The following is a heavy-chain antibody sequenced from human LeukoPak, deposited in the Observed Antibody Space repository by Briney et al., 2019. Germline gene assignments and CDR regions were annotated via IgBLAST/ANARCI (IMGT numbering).Heavy chain of an antibody. CDR3: AKELTSHYYGSGSYWGSAYGMDV. D-gene: IGHD3-10*01. CDR1: GFTFNTYR. CDR2: INSDGSSK. V-gene: IGHV3-74*01. J-gene: IGHJ6*02. Sequence: PGGSLRLSCTASGFTFNTYRMHWVRQGPGKGLVWVSRINSDGSSKRYADSVKGRFTISRDNAKNTLYLQLNSLRAEDTALYYCAKELTSHYYGSGSYWGSAYGMDVWGQGTTVTVSS.